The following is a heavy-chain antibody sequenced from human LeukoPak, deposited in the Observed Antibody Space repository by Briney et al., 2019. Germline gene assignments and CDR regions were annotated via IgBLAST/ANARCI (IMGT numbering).Heavy chain of an antibody. CDR2: INSDATST. D-gene: IGHD6-13*01. CDR1: GFMLSSTW. J-gene: IGHJ4*02. Sequence: GGSLRLSCAASGFMLSSTWMHWVRQAPGKGLVWVSRINSDATSTSYADSVRGRFTISRDDAKNTMYLQMNSLRAEDTAMYYCVRGSPGYSSSWHAYWGQGTLVTVSS. V-gene: IGHV3-74*01. CDR3: VRGSPGYSSSWHAY.